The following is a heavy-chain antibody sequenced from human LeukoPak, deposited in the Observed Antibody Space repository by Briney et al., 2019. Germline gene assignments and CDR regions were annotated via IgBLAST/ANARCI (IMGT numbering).Heavy chain of an antibody. J-gene: IGHJ4*02. CDR3: ARVVRWYSDF. Sequence: SVKVSCKASGGTFSSYAISWVRLAPGQGLEWMGGIIPIFGTANYAQKFQGRVTITADESTSTAYMELSSLRSEDTAVYYCARVVRWYSDFWGQGTLVTVSS. CDR2: IIPIFGTA. CDR1: GGTFSSYA. V-gene: IGHV1-69*13. D-gene: IGHD4-23*01.